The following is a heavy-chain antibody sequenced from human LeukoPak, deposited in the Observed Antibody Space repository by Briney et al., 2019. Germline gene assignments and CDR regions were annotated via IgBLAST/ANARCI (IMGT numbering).Heavy chain of an antibody. CDR2: IYTSGTT. V-gene: IGHV4-4*09. J-gene: IGHJ4*02. Sequence: SETLSLTCTVAGGSISSYYWSWLRQPPGKGLEWIGYIYTSGTTNYNPSLKSRVTISVDTSKNQFSLKLTSVTAADTAVYYCARGGNPLFDYWGQGTLVTVSS. CDR1: GGSISSYY. CDR3: ARGGNPLFDY. D-gene: IGHD4-23*01.